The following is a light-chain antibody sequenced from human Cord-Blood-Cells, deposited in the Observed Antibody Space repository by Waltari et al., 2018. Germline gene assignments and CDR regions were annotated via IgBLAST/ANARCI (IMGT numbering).Light chain of an antibody. V-gene: IGKV3-20*01. J-gene: IGKJ1*01. CDR1: QSVSSSY. Sequence: EIVLTPSPGTLSLSPGERATLSSRASQSVSSSYLAWYQQKPGQAPRLLIYGASSRATGIPDRFSGSGSGTDFTLTISRLEPDDFAVYYCQQYGSSPPWTFGQGTKVEIK. CDR2: GAS. CDR3: QQYGSSPPWT.